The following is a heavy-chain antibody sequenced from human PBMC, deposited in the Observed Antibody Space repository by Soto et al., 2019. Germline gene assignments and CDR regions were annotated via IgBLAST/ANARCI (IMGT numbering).Heavy chain of an antibody. CDR3: SRGRDPHTGGRT. V-gene: IGHV4-34*02. CDR1: SGSFSTYY. J-gene: IGHJ5*02. CDR2: IHPSGDT. Sequence: QVQLQQWGAGLLKPSETLSLTCAVDSGSFSTYYCSWTRQPPGKGLEWIGEIHPSGDTDYNPSLNNRVTISLDTSKNQFSLKLTSVTAADTAVYFCSRGRDPHTGGRTWGQGTLVTVSS. D-gene: IGHD3-16*01.